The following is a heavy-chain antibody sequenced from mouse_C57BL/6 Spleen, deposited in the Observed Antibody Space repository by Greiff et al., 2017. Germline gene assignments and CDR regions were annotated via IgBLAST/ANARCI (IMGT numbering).Heavy chain of an antibody. CDR2: ISDGGSYT. V-gene: IGHV5-4*01. CDR1: GFTFSSYA. D-gene: IGHD1-1*01. CDR3: ARDDYGSSFDV. Sequence: EVKLVESGGGLVKPGGSLKLSCAASGFTFSSYAMSWVRQTPEKRLEWVATISDGGSYTYYPDNVKGRFTISRDNAKNNLYLQMSHLKSEDTAMYYCARDDYGSSFDVWGTGTTVTVSS. J-gene: IGHJ1*03.